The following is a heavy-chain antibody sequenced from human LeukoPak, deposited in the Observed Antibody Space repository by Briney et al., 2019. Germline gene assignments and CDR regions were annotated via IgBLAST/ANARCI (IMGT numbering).Heavy chain of an antibody. J-gene: IGHJ4*02. Sequence: GGSLRLSCAVSGFTFSNYWMHGVRQAPGKGLVWVSRINGDGTVTFYADSVKGRFTISRDNAKNTLSLQMNSLRAEDTAVYYCTPGGGRGTLVTVSS. D-gene: IGHD3-10*01. CDR3: TPG. CDR1: GFTFSNYW. CDR2: INGDGTVT. V-gene: IGHV3-74*01.